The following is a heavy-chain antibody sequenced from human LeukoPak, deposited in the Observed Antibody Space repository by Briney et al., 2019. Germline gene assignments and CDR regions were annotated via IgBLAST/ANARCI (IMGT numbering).Heavy chain of an antibody. D-gene: IGHD2-2*01. CDR1: GGTFSSYA. V-gene: IGHV1-69*05. CDR2: IIPIFGTA. CDR3: ARGDVTYQLLPAYYYYMDV. Sequence: ASVKVSCKASGGTFSSYAISWVRQAPGQGLEWMGGIIPIFGTANYAQKFQARVTITTDESTSTAYMELSSLRSEDTAVYYCARGDVTYQLLPAYYYYMDVWGKGTTVTVSS. J-gene: IGHJ6*03.